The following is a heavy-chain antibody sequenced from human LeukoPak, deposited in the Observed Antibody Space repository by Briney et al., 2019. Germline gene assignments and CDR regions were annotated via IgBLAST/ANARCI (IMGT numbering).Heavy chain of an antibody. Sequence: PGGSLRLSCAASGFTFSSYAMSWVRQVPGKGLEWVSAISGSGGGTYYADSVRGRFTISRDNSKNTLYLQMNSLRAEDTAVYYCAKDSHSSGWYHFDYWGQGTLVTVSS. CDR3: AKDSHSSGWYHFDY. CDR1: GFTFSSYA. D-gene: IGHD6-19*01. J-gene: IGHJ4*02. V-gene: IGHV3-23*01. CDR2: ISGSGGGT.